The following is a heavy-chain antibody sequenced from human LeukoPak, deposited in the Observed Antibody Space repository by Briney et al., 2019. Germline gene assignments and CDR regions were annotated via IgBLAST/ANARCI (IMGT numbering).Heavy chain of an antibody. D-gene: IGHD1-26*01. CDR1: GGSISSYY. J-gene: IGHJ4*02. CDR2: IYYSGST. CDR3: ARGGVVGATEWDY. Sequence: SETLSLTCTVSGGSISSYYWSWIRQPPGKGLEWIGYIYYSGSTNYNPSLKSRVTISVDTSKNQFSLKLSAVTAADTAVYYCARGGVVGATEWDYWGQGTLVTDSS. V-gene: IGHV4-59*01.